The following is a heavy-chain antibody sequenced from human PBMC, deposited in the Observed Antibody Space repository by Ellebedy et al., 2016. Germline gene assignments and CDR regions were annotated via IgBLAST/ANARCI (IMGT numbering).Heavy chain of an antibody. J-gene: IGHJ3*02. CDR1: GGTFSSYA. Sequence: ASVKVSCXASGGTFSSYAISWVRQAPGKGLEWMGGFDPEDGETIYAQKFQGRVTMTEDTSTDTAYMELSSLRSEDTAVYYCATEYCSSTSCYMVAFDIWGQGTMVTVSS. V-gene: IGHV1-24*01. CDR3: ATEYCSSTSCYMVAFDI. CDR2: FDPEDGET. D-gene: IGHD2-2*02.